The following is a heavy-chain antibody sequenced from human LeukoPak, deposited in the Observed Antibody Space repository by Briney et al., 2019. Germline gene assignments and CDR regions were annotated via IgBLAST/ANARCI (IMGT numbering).Heavy chain of an antibody. Sequence: GASVKVSCKASGYTFTGYYMHWVRQAPGQGLEWMGWINPNSGGTNYAQKFQGRVTMTRDTSISTAYMELSRLRSDDTAVYYCARGLYYYDSKTGYDYWGQGTLVTVSS. D-gene: IGHD3-22*01. CDR3: ARGLYYYDSKTGYDY. J-gene: IGHJ4*02. V-gene: IGHV1-2*02. CDR2: INPNSGGT. CDR1: GYTFTGYY.